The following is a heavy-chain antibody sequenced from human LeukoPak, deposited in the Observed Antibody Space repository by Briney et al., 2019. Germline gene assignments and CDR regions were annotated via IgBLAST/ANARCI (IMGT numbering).Heavy chain of an antibody. Sequence: PSETLSLTCTVSGASISSYYWSWIRQPPGKGLEWIGYIYYSGNTNYNPSLKSRVTISVDTSKNQFSLKLSSVTAADTAVYYCARWSIAVAGPDYWGQGTLVTVSS. D-gene: IGHD6-19*01. CDR3: ARWSIAVAGPDY. CDR2: IYYSGNT. V-gene: IGHV4-59*01. CDR1: GASISSYY. J-gene: IGHJ4*02.